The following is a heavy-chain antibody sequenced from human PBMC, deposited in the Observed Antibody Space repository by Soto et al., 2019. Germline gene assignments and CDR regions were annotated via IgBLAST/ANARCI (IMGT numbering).Heavy chain of an antibody. CDR3: ARDDVVEGPGDY. CDR2: ISAYNGNT. V-gene: IGHV1-18*01. Sequence: GASVKSCKASGYTFTSCGISWVRQAPGQGLEWMGWISAYNGNTNYAQKLQGRVTMTTDTSTSTAYMELRSLRSDDTAVYYCARDDVVEGPGDYWGQGTLVTVSS. D-gene: IGHD2-21*01. J-gene: IGHJ4*02. CDR1: GYTFTSCG.